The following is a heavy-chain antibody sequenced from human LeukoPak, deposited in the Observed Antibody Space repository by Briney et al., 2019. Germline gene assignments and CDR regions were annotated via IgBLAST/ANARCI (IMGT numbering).Heavy chain of an antibody. CDR2: IITILGIA. CDR1: GGTFSSYA. V-gene: IGHV1-69*04. Sequence: SLKVSCKASGGTFSSYAISWVRQAPGQGLEWMGRIITILGIANYAQKFQGRVTITADKSTSTAYMELSSLRSEDTAVYYCARGGDYFGYWGQGTLVTVSP. CDR3: ARGGDYFGY. J-gene: IGHJ4*02.